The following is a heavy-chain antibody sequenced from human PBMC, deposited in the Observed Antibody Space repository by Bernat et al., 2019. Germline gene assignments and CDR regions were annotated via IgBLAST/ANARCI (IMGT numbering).Heavy chain of an antibody. J-gene: IGHJ4*02. CDR2: IKSKTDGGTT. Sequence: ELQLVESGGGLVKPGGSLRLSCAASGFTFSNAWMSWVRQAPGKGLEWVGCIKSKTDGGTTDYAAPVKGRFTISRDDSKNTLYLQMNSLKTEDTAVYYCTTHDYGDYWGQGTLVTVSS. V-gene: IGHV3-15*01. CDR3: TTHDYGDY. CDR1: GFTFSNAW.